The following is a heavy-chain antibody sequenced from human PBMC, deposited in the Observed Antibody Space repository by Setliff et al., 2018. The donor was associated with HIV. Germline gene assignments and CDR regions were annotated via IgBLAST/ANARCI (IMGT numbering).Heavy chain of an antibody. V-gene: IGHV1-69*10. D-gene: IGHD3-10*01. J-gene: IGHJ3*02. CDR2: IIPILGIA. Sequence: SVKVSCKASGGTFSSYAISWVRQAPGQGLEWMGGIIPILGIANYAQKFQGRVTITADESTTTMYMELSSLRSDDTAVYYCAGPRGDEAFDIWGQGTMVTVSS. CDR3: AGPRGDEAFDI. CDR1: GGTFSSYA.